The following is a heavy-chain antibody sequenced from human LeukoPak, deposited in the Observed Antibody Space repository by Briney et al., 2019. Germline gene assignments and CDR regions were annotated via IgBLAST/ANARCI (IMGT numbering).Heavy chain of an antibody. CDR2: ISYSGTS. J-gene: IGHJ6*03. D-gene: IGHD3-22*01. V-gene: IGHV4-39*01. CDR1: GGSISSSDYY. Sequence: PSETLSLTCTVSGGSISSSDYYWGLIRQPPGKGLEWIGRISYSGTSYYNPSLKRRITISVDTSNNQFSLKMTSVTAADTAVYFCVRLIHSYYYDSSGYYPYYYMDVWGKGTTVTVSS. CDR3: VRLIHSYYYDSSGYYPYYYMDV.